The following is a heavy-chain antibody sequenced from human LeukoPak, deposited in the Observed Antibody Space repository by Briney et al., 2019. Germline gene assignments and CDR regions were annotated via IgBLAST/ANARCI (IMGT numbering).Heavy chain of an antibody. V-gene: IGHV3-23*01. CDR1: GLTFSNYA. CDR3: AKDMGSRATNFDY. J-gene: IGHJ4*02. Sequence: GGSLRLSCAASGLTFSNYAISWVRQAPGKGLEWVSSISSSAVSSYYADSVKGRFTISRDNSKNTLYLQMNSLTAEDTAVCYCAKDMGSRATNFDYWGQGTLVTVSS. D-gene: IGHD1-1*01. CDR2: ISSSAVSS.